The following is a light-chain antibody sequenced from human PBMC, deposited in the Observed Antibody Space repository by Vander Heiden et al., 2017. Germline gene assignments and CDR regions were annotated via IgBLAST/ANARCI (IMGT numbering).Light chain of an antibody. CDR2: WAS. Sequence: DIVMTQSPDSLAASLGERATINCKSRQSVLYSSNNKNYLAWYQQKPGQPPKLLIYWASIRQSGVPDRFSGSGSGTDFTLTISSLQAEDVAVYYCQQYDSTPFTFGPGTKVDLK. CDR1: QSVLYSSNNKNY. J-gene: IGKJ3*01. V-gene: IGKV4-1*01. CDR3: QQYDSTPFT.